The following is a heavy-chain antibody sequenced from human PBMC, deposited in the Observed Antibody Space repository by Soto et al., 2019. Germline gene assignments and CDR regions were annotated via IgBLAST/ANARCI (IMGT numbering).Heavy chain of an antibody. J-gene: IGHJ4*02. D-gene: IGHD2-2*01. Sequence: GGSLRLSCAASGFTFSSYAMSWVRQGPGKGLEWVSAISGSGGSTNYADSVKGRFTISRDNSKNTLYLQMNSLRAEDTAVYYCAKSGEGIQPHSFIVVVPAAITFFDYWGQGTLVTVSS. V-gene: IGHV3-23*01. CDR2: ISGSGGST. CDR3: AKSGEGIQPHSFIVVVPAAITFFDY. CDR1: GFTFSSYA.